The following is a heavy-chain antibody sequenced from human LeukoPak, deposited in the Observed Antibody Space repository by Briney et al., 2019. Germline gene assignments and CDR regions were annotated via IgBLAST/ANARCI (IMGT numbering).Heavy chain of an antibody. CDR3: ARDTTYYYGSGSSFDY. CDR2: IYTSGST. CDR1: GGSISSYY. J-gene: IGHJ4*02. D-gene: IGHD3-10*01. Sequence: SETLSLTCTVSGGSISSYYWSWIRQPAGKGLEWIGRIYTSGSTNYNPSLKSRVTMSVDTSKNQFSLKLSSVTAADTAVYYCARDTTYYYGSGSSFDYWGQGTLVTVSS. V-gene: IGHV4-4*07.